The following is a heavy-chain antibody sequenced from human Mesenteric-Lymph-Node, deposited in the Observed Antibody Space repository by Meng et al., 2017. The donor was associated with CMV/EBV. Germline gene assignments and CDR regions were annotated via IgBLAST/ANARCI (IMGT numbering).Heavy chain of an antibody. J-gene: IGHJ6*02. CDR3: AAGYCSSTSCRRGYNYYGMDV. CDR2: IGNSGGDT. V-gene: IGHV3-23*01. Sequence: GESLKISCAASGFAFSSYAMSWVRQAPGKGLEWVSSIGNSGGDTYYADSVKGRFTISRDNSKNTLYLQMNSLRAEDTAVYYCAAGYCSSTSCRRGYNYYGMDVWAKGPRSPSP. D-gene: IGHD2-2*03. CDR1: GFAFSSYA.